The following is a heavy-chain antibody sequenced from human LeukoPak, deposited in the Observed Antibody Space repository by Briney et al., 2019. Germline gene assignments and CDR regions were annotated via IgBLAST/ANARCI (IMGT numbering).Heavy chain of an antibody. Sequence: ASMKVSCKTSGYSFTAFYMHWVRQAPGQGLEWMGWIHPRRGDTNYAQKFQGRVTMTRDTSISTAYLDLSSLRSDDTAVYYCARDGDYGTGSYYRGCIDSWGQGTPVTVSP. V-gene: IGHV1-2*02. CDR3: ARDGDYGTGSYYRGCIDS. CDR2: IHPRRGDT. CDR1: GYSFTAFY. D-gene: IGHD3-10*01. J-gene: IGHJ4*02.